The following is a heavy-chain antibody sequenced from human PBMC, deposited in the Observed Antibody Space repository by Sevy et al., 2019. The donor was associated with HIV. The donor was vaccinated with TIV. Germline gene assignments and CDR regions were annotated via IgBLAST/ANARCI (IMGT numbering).Heavy chain of an antibody. Sequence: GGSLRLSCAASGFTFSSYGMHWVRQAPGNGLEWVAVIWNDGSGKYYADSVKGRFSISRDNSKNTLYLQMNSLRAEDTAVYYCAMNYYDSSGSSFSFDFWGQGTLVTVSS. CDR3: AMNYYDSSGSSFSFDF. CDR2: IWNDGSGK. V-gene: IGHV3-33*03. J-gene: IGHJ4*02. D-gene: IGHD3-22*01. CDR1: GFTFSSYG.